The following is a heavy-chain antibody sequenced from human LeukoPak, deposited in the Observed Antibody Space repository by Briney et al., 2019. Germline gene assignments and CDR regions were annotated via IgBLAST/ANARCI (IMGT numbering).Heavy chain of an antibody. CDR3: ARDEGPGIAAAGPSFDY. V-gene: IGHV3-21*01. D-gene: IGHD6-13*01. CDR1: GFTFSSHS. Sequence: AGGSLRLSCAASGFTFSSHSMNWVRQAPGKGLEWVSSISSSSSYICYADSVKGRFTISRDNAKNSLCLQMNSLRAEDTAVYYCARDEGPGIAAAGPSFDYWGQGTLVTVSS. J-gene: IGHJ4*02. CDR2: ISSSSSYI.